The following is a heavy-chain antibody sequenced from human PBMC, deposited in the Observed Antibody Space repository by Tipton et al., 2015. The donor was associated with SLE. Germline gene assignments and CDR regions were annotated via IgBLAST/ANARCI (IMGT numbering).Heavy chain of an antibody. D-gene: IGHD1-1*01. Sequence: TLSLTCTVSGGSISSHYWSWIRQPSGKGLEWIGYIYYSGSTNYNPSLKSRVTISVDTSKNQFSLKLSSVTAADTAVYYCARQLYYYYGMDVWGQGTTVTVSS. V-gene: IGHV4-59*11. J-gene: IGHJ6*02. CDR1: GGSISSHY. CDR3: ARQLYYYYGMDV. CDR2: IYYSGST.